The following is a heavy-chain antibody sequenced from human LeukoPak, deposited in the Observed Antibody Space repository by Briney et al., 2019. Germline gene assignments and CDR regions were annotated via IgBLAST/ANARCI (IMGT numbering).Heavy chain of an antibody. J-gene: IGHJ5*02. Sequence: ASVKVSCTASGYTFISYDINWVRQAPGQGLEWMGWINPNSGGTNYAQKFQGRVTMTRDTSISTAYMELSRLRSDETAVYYWAREKVRTIVRGGIKANWFGPWGQGNLGTVSS. V-gene: IGHV1-2*02. CDR3: AREKVRTIVRGGIKANWFGP. CDR2: INPNSGGT. CDR1: GYTFISYD. D-gene: IGHD3-10*01.